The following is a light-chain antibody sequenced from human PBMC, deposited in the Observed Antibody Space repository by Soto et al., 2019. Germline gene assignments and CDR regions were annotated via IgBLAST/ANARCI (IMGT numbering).Light chain of an antibody. J-gene: IGKJ3*01. V-gene: IGKV3-20*01. CDR1: QSVSSSY. CDR2: GAS. CDR3: QQYGSSPFT. Sequence: EIVLTQSPGTLSSSPGERATLSCRASQSVSSSYLAWYQQKPGQAPRLLIFGASNRATGIPDRFSGSGSGTDFTLTISRLQPEDFAVYYCQQYGSSPFTFGPGTKVDIK.